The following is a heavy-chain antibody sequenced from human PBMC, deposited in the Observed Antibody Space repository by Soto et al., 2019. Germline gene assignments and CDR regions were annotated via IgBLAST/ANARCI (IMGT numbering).Heavy chain of an antibody. CDR1: GVTLSSYA. CDR2: ISYDGSNK. Sequence: GGALRVTCAESGVTLSSYAMHWVPQAPGKGLEWVAVISYDGSNKYYADSVKGRFTISRDNSKNTLYLQMNSLRAEDTAVYYCARADYQDAFDIWGQGTMVTVSS. CDR3: ARADYQDAFDI. J-gene: IGHJ3*02. V-gene: IGHV3-30-3*01. D-gene: IGHD3-10*01.